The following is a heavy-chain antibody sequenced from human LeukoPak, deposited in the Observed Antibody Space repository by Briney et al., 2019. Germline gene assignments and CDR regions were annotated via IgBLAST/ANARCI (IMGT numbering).Heavy chain of an antibody. J-gene: IGHJ3*02. CDR3: AKDYCSGTSCYPDDAFDI. V-gene: IGHV3-30*02. D-gene: IGHD2-2*01. CDR1: GFTFSSYG. Sequence: GGSLRLSCAASGFTFSSYGMHWVRQAPGKGLEWVAFIRYDGSNKYYADSVKGRFTISRDNSRNTLYLQMNSLRAEDTAVYYCAKDYCSGTSCYPDDAFDIWGQGTMVTVSS. CDR2: IRYDGSNK.